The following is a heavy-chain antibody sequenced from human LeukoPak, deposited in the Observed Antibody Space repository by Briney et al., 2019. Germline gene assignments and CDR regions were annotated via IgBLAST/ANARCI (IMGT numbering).Heavy chain of an antibody. V-gene: IGHV3-33*06. CDR1: GFTFSSYG. CDR3: AKVQEETDAFDI. J-gene: IGHJ3*02. Sequence: ARSLRLSCAASGFTFSSYGMHWDRHAPGKVLEWVAVIWFDGTNKYYADSVKGRFTISRDNSKNTLYLKMNSLRAEDTAVYYCAKVQEETDAFDIWGQGKMVTVSS. CDR2: IWFDGTNK. D-gene: IGHD5-24*01.